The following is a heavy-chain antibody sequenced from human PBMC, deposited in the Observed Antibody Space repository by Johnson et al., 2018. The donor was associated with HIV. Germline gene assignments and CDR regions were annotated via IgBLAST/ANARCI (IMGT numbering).Heavy chain of an antibody. V-gene: IGHV3-30*04. CDR2: ISYDGSNK. D-gene: IGHD5-18*01. CDR3: AKGRSPRIQLRTWAFDI. Sequence: VQLVESGGGVFQPGGSLRLSCAASGFTFSSYAMHWVRQAPGKGLEWVAVISYDGSNKYYADSVNGRFTISRDNSKNTLYLQMNSLRAEDTAVYYCAKGRSPRIQLRTWAFDIWGQGTMVIVSS. J-gene: IGHJ3*02. CDR1: GFTFSSYA.